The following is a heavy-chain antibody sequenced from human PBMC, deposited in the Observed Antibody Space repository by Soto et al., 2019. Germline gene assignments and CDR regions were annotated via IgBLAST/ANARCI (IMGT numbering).Heavy chain of an antibody. CDR1: GYTFTSYG. Sequence: AASVKVSCKASGYTFTSYGISWVRQAPGQGLEWMGWISAYNGNTNYAQKLQGRVTMTTDTSTSTAYMELRSLRSDDTAVYYCARAGPPYFCSGGSCPLNEMTSVTPFDYWGQGTLVTVSS. D-gene: IGHD2-15*01. CDR3: ARAGPPYFCSGGSCPLNEMTSVTPFDY. J-gene: IGHJ4*02. V-gene: IGHV1-18*04. CDR2: ISAYNGNT.